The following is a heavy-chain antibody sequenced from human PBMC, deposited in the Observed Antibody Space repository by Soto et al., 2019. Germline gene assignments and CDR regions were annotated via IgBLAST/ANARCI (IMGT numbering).Heavy chain of an antibody. Sequence: QVQLVQSGPEVRKPGASVRLSCATSGYNFNQYYIHWVRQAPGQRLEWMGIINLRGGTTEYAHKLRGRVTVTGDTSTRTAYMALSSLRSEDTAVYFCARGPDDSDVPRWDHWGKGTLITVSS. CDR3: ARGPDDSDVPRWDH. CDR2: INLRGGTT. J-gene: IGHJ4*02. D-gene: IGHD4-17*01. V-gene: IGHV1-46*02. CDR1: GYNFNQYY.